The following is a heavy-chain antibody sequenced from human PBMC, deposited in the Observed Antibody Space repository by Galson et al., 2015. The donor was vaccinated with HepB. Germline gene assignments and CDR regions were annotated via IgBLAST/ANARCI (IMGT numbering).Heavy chain of an antibody. D-gene: IGHD3-3*01. J-gene: IGHJ4*02. CDR2: ISHDGSNK. CDR1: GFTFSSYG. V-gene: IGHV3-30*18. CDR3: AKDLPIVLEWSLGLDGLDY. Sequence: SLRLSCAASGFTFSSYGMHWVRQAPGKGLEWVAVISHDGSNKYYADSVKGRFTISRDNSKNTLYLQMNSLRAEDTAVYYCAKDLPIVLEWSLGLDGLDYWGQGTLVTVSS.